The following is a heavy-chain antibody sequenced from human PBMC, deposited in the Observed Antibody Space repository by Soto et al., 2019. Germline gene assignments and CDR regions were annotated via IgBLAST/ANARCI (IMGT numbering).Heavy chain of an antibody. Sequence: QMHLVQSGAEVKKPGSSVKVSCKASGGSFTYTLSWVRQAPGQGLEWMGGIIPIFGTTNYAQKFQDRVTMSADESTRTAYREMRTLRAQDTAVYYGARLHSYGTYGMDVWEQGTKVSVSS. J-gene: IGHJ6*01. D-gene: IGHD5-18*01. CDR1: GGSFTYT. CDR3: ARLHSYGTYGMDV. CDR2: IIPIFGTT. V-gene: IGHV1-69*01.